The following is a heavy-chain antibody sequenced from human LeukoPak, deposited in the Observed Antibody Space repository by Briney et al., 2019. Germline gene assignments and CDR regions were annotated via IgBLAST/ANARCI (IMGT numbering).Heavy chain of an antibody. CDR3: ARGQRYSSGWYYFDY. J-gene: IGHJ4*02. D-gene: IGHD6-19*01. CDR1: GFTVSSNY. CDR2: IYSGGST. Sequence: PGGSLRLSCAASGFTVSSNYMSWVRQAPGKGLEWVSVIYSGGSTYYADSVKGRFTISRDNSKNTLYLQMNSLRAKDTAVYYCARGQRYSSGWYYFDYWGQGTLVTVSS. V-gene: IGHV3-53*01.